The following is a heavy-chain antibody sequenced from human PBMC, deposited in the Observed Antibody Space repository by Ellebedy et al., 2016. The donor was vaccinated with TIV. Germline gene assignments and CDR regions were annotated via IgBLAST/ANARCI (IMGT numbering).Heavy chain of an antibody. CDR3: VRAPRGQYYFDY. V-gene: IGHV3-74*01. J-gene: IGHJ4*02. D-gene: IGHD5-12*01. CDR1: GFSFSDYW. Sequence: GESLKISXAASGFSFSDYWVYWVRQAPGKGLVWVSRIKSDGSIEAYAESVKGRFTISRDNSKNTLYLEMNSLRAEDTAVYYCVRAPRGQYYFDYWGQGTLVTVSS. CDR2: IKSDGSIE.